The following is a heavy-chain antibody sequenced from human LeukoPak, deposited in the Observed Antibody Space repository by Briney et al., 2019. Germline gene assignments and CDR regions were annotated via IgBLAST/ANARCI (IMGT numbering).Heavy chain of an antibody. CDR2: IYHSGST. V-gene: IGHV4-38-2*02. D-gene: IGHD4-17*01. CDR1: GYSISSGYY. Sequence: PSETLSLTCTVSGYSISSGYYWGWIRQPPGKGLEWIGSIYHSGSTYYNPSLKSRVTISVDTSKNQFSLKLSSVTAADTAVYYCAVVTVTPDYYGMDVWGQGTTVTVSS. J-gene: IGHJ6*02. CDR3: AVVTVTPDYYGMDV.